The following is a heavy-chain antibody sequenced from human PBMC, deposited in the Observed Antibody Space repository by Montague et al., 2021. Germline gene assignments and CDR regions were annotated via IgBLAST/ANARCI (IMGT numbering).Heavy chain of an antibody. Sequence: NNEYYADSVKGRFTISRDNSNNTLYLQMDSLLAEDTAVYYCAREGRTAAVKDFDYWGQGHLVTFS. CDR2: NNE. V-gene: IGHV3-30*01. D-gene: IGHD6-13*01. J-gene: IGHJ4*02. CDR3: AREGRTAAVKDFDY.